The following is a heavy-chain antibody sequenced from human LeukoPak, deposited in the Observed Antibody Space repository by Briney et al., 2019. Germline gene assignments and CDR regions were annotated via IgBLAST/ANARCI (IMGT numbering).Heavy chain of an antibody. V-gene: IGHV4-59*01. J-gene: IGHJ6*03. CDR1: GGSISSYY. Sequence: SETLSLTCTVSGGSISSYYWSWIRQPPGKGLEWIVYIYYSGSTNYNPSLKSRVTISVDTSKNQFSLKLSSVTAADTAVYYCARANSRVYYYYMDVWGKGTTVTVSS. CDR3: ARANSRVYYYYMDV. D-gene: IGHD6-13*01. CDR2: IYYSGST.